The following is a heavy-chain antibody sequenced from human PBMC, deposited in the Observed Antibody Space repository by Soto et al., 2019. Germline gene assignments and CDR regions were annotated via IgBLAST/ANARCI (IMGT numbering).Heavy chain of an antibody. Sequence: GESLKISCKGSGYSFTSYWIGWVRQMPGKGLEWMGIIYPGDSDTRYSPSFQGQVTISADKSISTAYLQWSSLKASDTAMYYCASLRYYDILTGYYPNTFDYWGQGTLVTVSS. CDR3: ASLRYYDILTGYYPNTFDY. J-gene: IGHJ4*02. CDR1: GYSFTSYW. V-gene: IGHV5-51*01. D-gene: IGHD3-9*01. CDR2: IYPGDSDT.